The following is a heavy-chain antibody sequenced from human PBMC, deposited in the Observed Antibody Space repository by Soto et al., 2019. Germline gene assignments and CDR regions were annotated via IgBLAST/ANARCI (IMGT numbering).Heavy chain of an antibody. V-gene: IGHV3-11*01. CDR3: ASGVAASHFYYYYRDV. CDR1: GFTFSDYY. Sequence: QVQLVESGGGLVKPGGSLRLPCAASGFTFSDYYMSWIRQATGKGLDWVSYIRGSGSTIYYADSVKGLFTISRDNSKNSRHLQMNSLIAEDTAVYDCASGVAASHFYYYYRDVWGNGTTVTVCS. J-gene: IGHJ6*03. CDR2: IRGSGSTI. D-gene: IGHD2-15*01.